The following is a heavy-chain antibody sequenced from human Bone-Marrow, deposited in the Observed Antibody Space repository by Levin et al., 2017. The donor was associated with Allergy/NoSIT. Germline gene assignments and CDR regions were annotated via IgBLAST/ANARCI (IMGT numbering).Heavy chain of an antibody. V-gene: IGHV4-59*01. CDR1: GGSFSTYS. D-gene: IGHD6-13*01. CDR2: IYYSGNT. J-gene: IGHJ4*02. Sequence: SETLSLTCTVSGGSFSTYSWSWIRQPPGKGLEWIGYIYYSGNTYYNPSLKSRVTISVDTSKNQFSLRLSSVTAADTAVYYCARLAGNWGQGTLVTVSS. CDR3: ARLAGN.